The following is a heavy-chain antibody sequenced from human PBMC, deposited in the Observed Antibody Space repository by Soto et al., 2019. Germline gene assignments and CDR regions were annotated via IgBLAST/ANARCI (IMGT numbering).Heavy chain of an antibody. CDR3: ARRGYYDFWSGYYTLSYFDY. CDR2: IYYSGST. D-gene: IGHD3-3*01. CDR1: GGSISGSSYY. Sequence: SETLSLGCTVSGGSISGSSYYWGWIRQPAGKGLEWIGSIYYSGSTYYNPSLKSRVTISVDTSKNQFSLKLSSVTAADTAVYYCARRGYYDFWSGYYTLSYFDYWGQGTLVTVSS. V-gene: IGHV4-39*01. J-gene: IGHJ4*02.